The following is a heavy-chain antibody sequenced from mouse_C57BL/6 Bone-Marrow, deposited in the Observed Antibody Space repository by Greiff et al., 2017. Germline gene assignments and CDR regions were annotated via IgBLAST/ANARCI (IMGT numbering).Heavy chain of an antibody. V-gene: IGHV1-47*01. CDR3: ARSYGSSPDWYFDV. J-gene: IGHJ1*03. CDR1: GYTFTTYP. CDR2: FHPYNDDT. D-gene: IGHD1-1*01. Sequence: QVQLQQSGAELVQPGASVKMSCKASGYTFTTYPIEWMKQNHGKSLEWIGNFHPYNDDTTYNEKFKGKATLTVEKSSSTVYLELSRLTSDDSAVYYCARSYGSSPDWYFDVWGTGTTVSVPS.